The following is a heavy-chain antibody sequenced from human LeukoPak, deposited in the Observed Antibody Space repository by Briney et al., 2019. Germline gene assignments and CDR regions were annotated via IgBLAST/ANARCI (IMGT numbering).Heavy chain of an antibody. V-gene: IGHV3-30*02. CDR3: AKGVYDFWSGYYPNNNWFDP. J-gene: IGHJ5*02. CDR1: GFTFSSYG. Sequence: GGSLRLSCAVSGFTFSSYGMHWVRQAPGKGLEWVAFIRYDGSNKYYADSVKGRFTISRDNSKNTLYLQMNSLRAEDTAVYYCAKGVYDFWSGYYPNNNWFDPWGQGTLVTVSS. D-gene: IGHD3-3*01. CDR2: IRYDGSNK.